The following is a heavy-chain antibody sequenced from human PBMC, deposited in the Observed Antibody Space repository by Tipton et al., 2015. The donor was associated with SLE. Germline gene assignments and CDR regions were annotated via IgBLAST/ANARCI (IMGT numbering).Heavy chain of an antibody. Sequence: TLSLTCTVSGGSISSSSYYWGWIRQSPGKGLEWIGSVYYSGRTYYNPSLKSRVTISVDTSKNQFSLKLSSVTAADTAVYYCARDHNSGWFGEGYLDYWGQGTLVTVSS. CDR3: ARDHNSGWFGEGYLDY. CDR1: GGSISSSSYY. V-gene: IGHV4-39*07. D-gene: IGHD6-19*01. CDR2: VYYSGRT. J-gene: IGHJ4*02.